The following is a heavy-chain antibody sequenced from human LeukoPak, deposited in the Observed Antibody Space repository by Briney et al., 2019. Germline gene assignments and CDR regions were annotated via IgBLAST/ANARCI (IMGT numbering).Heavy chain of an antibody. CDR1: GFTFSSYG. D-gene: IGHD6-6*01. CDR3: ANPAGPAQRARPVSGFDY. Sequence: TGGSLRLSCAASGFTFSSYGMSWVRQAPGKGLEWVSAISGSGGSTYYADSVKGRFTISRDNSKNTLYLQMNSLRAEDTAVYYCANPAGPAQRARPVSGFDYWGQGTLVTVSS. CDR2: ISGSGGST. V-gene: IGHV3-23*01. J-gene: IGHJ4*02.